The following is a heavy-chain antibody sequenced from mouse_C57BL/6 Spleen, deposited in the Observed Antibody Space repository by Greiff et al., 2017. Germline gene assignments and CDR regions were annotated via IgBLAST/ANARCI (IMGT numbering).Heavy chain of an antibody. J-gene: IGHJ2*01. CDR2: INPSNGGT. CDR1: GYTFTSYW. Sequence: VQLQQPGTELVKPGASVKLSCKASGYTFTSYWMHWVKQRPGQGLEWIGNINPSNGGTNYNEKFKSKATLTVDKSSSTAYMQLSSLTSEDSAVYYCARSGTTGYYSNYDFDYWGQGTTLTVSS. V-gene: IGHV1-53*01. CDR3: ARSGTTGYYSNYDFDY. D-gene: IGHD2-5*01.